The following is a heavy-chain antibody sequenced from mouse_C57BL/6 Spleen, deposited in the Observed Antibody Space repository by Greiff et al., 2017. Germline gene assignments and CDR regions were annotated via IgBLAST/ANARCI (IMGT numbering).Heavy chain of an antibody. CDR2: ISLNSDNYAT. J-gene: IGHJ2*01. V-gene: IGHV6-3*01. CDR1: GFTFSNYW. D-gene: IGHD1-3*01. CDR3: TELMDY. Sequence: EVKVVEPGGGLVQPGGSMKLSCVASGFTFSNYWMNWVRQSPEQGLEWVGQISLNSDNYATHYAESVKGRFTISRDDSKSSVYLQMNNLRAEDTGIYYCTELMDYWGQGTTLTVSS.